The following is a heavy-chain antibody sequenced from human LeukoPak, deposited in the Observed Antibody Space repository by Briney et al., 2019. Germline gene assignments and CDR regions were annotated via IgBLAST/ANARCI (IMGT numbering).Heavy chain of an antibody. Sequence: GGSLRLSCAASGFTFTTYSINWVRQAPGKGLQWVSSISGSGDYTSYAHSVKGRFTISRDNAKNSLYLQMNTLRSEDTAVYYCARVVSGYSYGLFDYWGQGTPVTVSS. CDR1: GFTFTTYS. CDR3: ARVVSGYSYGLFDY. V-gene: IGHV3-21*01. J-gene: IGHJ4*02. D-gene: IGHD5-18*01. CDR2: ISGSGDYT.